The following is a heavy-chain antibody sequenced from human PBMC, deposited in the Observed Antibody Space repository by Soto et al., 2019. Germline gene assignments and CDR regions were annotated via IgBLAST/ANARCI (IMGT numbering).Heavy chain of an antibody. CDR2: IIPIFGTA. J-gene: IGHJ5*02. CDR1: GGTFSSYA. Sequence: QVQLVQSGAEVKKPGSSVKVSCKASGGTFSSYAISWVRQAPGQGLEWMGGIIPIFGTANYAQKFQGRVTINADESTSTAYMELSSLRSEDTAVYYCARDRCSGGSCYSDGGWFDPWGQGTLVTVSS. D-gene: IGHD2-15*01. V-gene: IGHV1-69*01. CDR3: ARDRCSGGSCYSDGGWFDP.